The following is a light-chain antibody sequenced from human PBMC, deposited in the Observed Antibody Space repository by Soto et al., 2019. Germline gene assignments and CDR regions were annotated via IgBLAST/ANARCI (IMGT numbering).Light chain of an antibody. CDR1: SSDVGGYNY. CDR3: CSYAGSYTFV. Sequence: QSALTQPRSVSGSPGRSVTLSCTGTSSDVGGYNYVSWYQQHPGKAPKLMIYDVITRPSGVPDRFSGSKSGNTASLTISGLQAEDEADYYCCSYAGSYTFVFATGTKLTVL. CDR2: DVI. V-gene: IGLV2-11*01. J-gene: IGLJ1*01.